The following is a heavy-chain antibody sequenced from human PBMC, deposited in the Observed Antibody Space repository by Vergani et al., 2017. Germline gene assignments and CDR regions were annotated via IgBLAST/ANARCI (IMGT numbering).Heavy chain of an antibody. CDR1: GFTFGSYA. J-gene: IGHJ5*02. CDR3: AKDGSSVERWSLDWYDR. V-gene: IGHV3-23*01. CDR2: ISGSGGST. Sequence: EVQLLESGGGLVQPGGSLRLSCAASGFTFGSYAMSWVRQAPGKGLEWVSGISGSGGSTYYADSVKGRFTLSRDNSKNTLYLQMNSLRVDDTAVYYCAKDGSSVERWSLDWYDRWGQRTLIAVSA. D-gene: IGHD4-23*01.